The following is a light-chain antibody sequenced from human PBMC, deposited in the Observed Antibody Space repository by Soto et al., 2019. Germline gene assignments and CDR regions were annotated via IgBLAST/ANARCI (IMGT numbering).Light chain of an antibody. Sequence: QSVLTQPASVSGSPGQSITISCSGTISDFVLYNYVSWYQQHPGKAPKLMIYRGTKRPSGVSTRFSGSVSGNTASLTVYGLQAEDEAEYFCCSSAPESTYVFGTGNKVPVL. V-gene: IGLV2-23*01. CDR3: CSSAPESTYV. CDR1: ISDFVLYNY. J-gene: IGLJ1*01. CDR2: RGT.